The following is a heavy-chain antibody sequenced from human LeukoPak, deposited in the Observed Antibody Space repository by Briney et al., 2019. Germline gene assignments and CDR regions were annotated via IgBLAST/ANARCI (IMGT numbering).Heavy chain of an antibody. Sequence: PGGSLRLSCATSGFTFNNYDMHWVRQAPGKGLDWVAFIWYDGSNKYHTDSVKGRFTISRDTSKNTVYLQMNSLRVEDTAVYYCARGEWGMYYSDYWGQGTLVTVSS. D-gene: IGHD3-10*01. CDR3: ARGEWGMYYSDY. V-gene: IGHV3-30*02. CDR2: IWYDGSNK. J-gene: IGHJ4*02. CDR1: GFTFNNYD.